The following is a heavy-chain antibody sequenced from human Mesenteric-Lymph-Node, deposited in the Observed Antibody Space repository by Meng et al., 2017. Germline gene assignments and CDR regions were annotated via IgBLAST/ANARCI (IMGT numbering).Heavy chain of an antibody. D-gene: IGHD7-27*01. J-gene: IGHJ4*02. CDR3: AKGTGDKDY. V-gene: IGHV3-11*01. Sequence: QVQLQESGPGLVKPSGTLSLTCAVSGGSMSSTNWWSWVRQPPGKGLEWVSYISSSGSTIYYADSVKGRFTISRDNAKNSLYLQMNSLRAEDTAVYYCAKGTGDKDYWGQGTLVTVSS. CDR1: GGSMSST. CDR2: ISSSGSTI.